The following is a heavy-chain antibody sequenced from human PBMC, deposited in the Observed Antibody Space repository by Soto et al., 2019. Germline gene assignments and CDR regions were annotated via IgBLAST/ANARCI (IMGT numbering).Heavy chain of an antibody. Sequence: EVQLVESGGGLVQPGRSLRLSCAASGFKFGDYAMHWVRQAPGKGLEWVAGFSWNSGNIGYADSVKGRFTISRDNAKKYLYLRMNSLRPDDTALYYCAKDRDPGETSYGGEYVDSWGQGTLVTVSS. CDR1: GFKFGDYA. D-gene: IGHD3-16*01. J-gene: IGHJ4*02. CDR3: AKDRDPGETSYGGEYVDS. V-gene: IGHV3-9*01. CDR2: FSWNSGNI.